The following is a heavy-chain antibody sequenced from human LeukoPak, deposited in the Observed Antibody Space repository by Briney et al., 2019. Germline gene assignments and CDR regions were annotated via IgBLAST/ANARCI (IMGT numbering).Heavy chain of an antibody. V-gene: IGHV4-61*02. CDR1: GGSISSGSYY. D-gene: IGHD5-24*01. J-gene: IGHJ6*02. CDR2: IYTSGST. CDR3: ARADGYYYYGMDV. Sequence: PLQTLSLTCTGSGGSISSGSYYWRWIRQPAGKGLEWIERIYTSGSTNYNHALKSRVTISVDTSKNQFSLKLSSVTAADTAVYYCARADGYYYYGMDVWGQGTTVTVS.